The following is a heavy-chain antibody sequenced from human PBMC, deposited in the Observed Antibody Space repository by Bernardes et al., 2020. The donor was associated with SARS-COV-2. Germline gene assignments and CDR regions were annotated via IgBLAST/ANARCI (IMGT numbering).Heavy chain of an antibody. CDR3: AKCIQGSYAMDV. V-gene: IGHV3-23*01. Sequence: GGSLRLSCAASGFTFSRTAMTWVRQAPGKGLEWLSGISGSGGSTYYADSVKGRFTISRNNSKDTLYLEMNSLKAEDTAIYYCAKCIQGSYAMDVWGQGTTVTFS. D-gene: IGHD5-18*01. CDR1: GFTFSRTA. J-gene: IGHJ6*02. CDR2: ISGSGGST.